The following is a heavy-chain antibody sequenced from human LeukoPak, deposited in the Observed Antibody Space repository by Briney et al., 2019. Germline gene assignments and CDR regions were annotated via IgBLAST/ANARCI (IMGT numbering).Heavy chain of an antibody. Sequence: PGGSLRLSCAASGFIFSKAWMAWVRQAPGKGLEWVGHIKTEAEDGTTDYAAPVKGRFTISRDDAKSTLYLQMNSLNTEDTAVYLCTSALNLVLGELLGYWGQGTLVTVSS. J-gene: IGHJ4*02. V-gene: IGHV3-15*01. CDR2: IKTEAEDGTT. CDR3: TSALNLVLGELLGY. CDR1: GFIFSKAW. D-gene: IGHD3-16*01.